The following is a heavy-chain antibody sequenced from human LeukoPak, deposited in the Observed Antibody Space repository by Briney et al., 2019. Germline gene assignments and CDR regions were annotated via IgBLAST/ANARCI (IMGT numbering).Heavy chain of an antibody. CDR3: ARDLGQYSKTYNWFDP. CDR2: INPNSGGT. CDR1: GYTFTGYY. V-gene: IGHV1-2*02. Sequence: GASVKVSCKASGYTFTGYYMHWVRQAPGQGLEWMGWINPNSGGTNYARKFQGRVTMTRDTSISTAYMELSRLRSDDTAVYYCARDLGQYSKTYNWFDPWGQGTLVTVSS. J-gene: IGHJ5*02. D-gene: IGHD6-6*01.